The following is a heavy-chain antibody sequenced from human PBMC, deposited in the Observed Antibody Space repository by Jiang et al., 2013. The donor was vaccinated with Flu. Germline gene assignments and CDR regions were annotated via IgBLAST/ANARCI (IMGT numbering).Heavy chain of an antibody. CDR3: ARGVGDYGDGDAFDI. Sequence: GAEVKKPGASVKVSCKAAGYSFTGYYMHWVRQAPGQGLEWMGWINPNSGGTNYAQKFQGWVTMTRDTSISTAYMELSRLRSDDTAVYYCARGVGDYGDGDAFDIWGQGTMVTVSS. CDR2: INPNSGGT. J-gene: IGHJ3*02. CDR1: GYSFTGYY. D-gene: IGHD4-17*01. V-gene: IGHV1-2*04.